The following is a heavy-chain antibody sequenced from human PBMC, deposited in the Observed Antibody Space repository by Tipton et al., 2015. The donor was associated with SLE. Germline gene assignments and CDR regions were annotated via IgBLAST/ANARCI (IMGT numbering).Heavy chain of an antibody. CDR2: MRYNEINK. V-gene: IGHV3-30*02. J-gene: IGHJ4*02. CDR3: AREDANY. Sequence: GSLRLSCAASGFSFSSYGMHWVRQAPGKGLEWVAFMRYNEINKFYAESVKGRFTLSRDNSKNTVYLQMNSLRREDTAVYYCAREDANYWGQGTLVTVPS. CDR1: GFSFSSYG.